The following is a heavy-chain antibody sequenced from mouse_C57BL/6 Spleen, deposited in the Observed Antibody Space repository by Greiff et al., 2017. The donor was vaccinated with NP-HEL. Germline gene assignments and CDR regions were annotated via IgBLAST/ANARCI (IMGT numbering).Heavy chain of an antibody. V-gene: IGHV1-85*01. D-gene: IGHD1-1*01. CDR3: ARMDYYGSSLFDY. J-gene: IGHJ2*01. Sequence: VKLQESGPELVKPGASVKLSCKASGYTFTSYDINWVKQRPGQGLEWIGWIYPRDGSTKYNEKFKGKATLTVDTSSSTAYMELHSLTSEDSAVYFCARMDYYGSSLFDYWGQGTTLTVSS. CDR1: GYTFTSYD. CDR2: IYPRDGST.